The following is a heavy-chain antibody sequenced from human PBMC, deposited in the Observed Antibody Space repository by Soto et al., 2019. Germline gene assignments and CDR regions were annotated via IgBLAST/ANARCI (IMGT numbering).Heavy chain of an antibody. V-gene: IGHV3-66*01. CDR2: IQSGGST. Sequence: EVQLVESGGDLVQPGGSLRLSCAASGFTVSSHYMNWVRQAPGKGLEWVSLIQSGGSTFYADSVKGRFAISRDNSKNTLFLQMNSLRVEDTAMYYCSRDDVDCSGGSCYGVPMDVCGRGTTVTVSS. J-gene: IGHJ6*03. CDR3: SRDDVDCSGGSCYGVPMDV. CDR1: GFTVSSHY. D-gene: IGHD2-15*01.